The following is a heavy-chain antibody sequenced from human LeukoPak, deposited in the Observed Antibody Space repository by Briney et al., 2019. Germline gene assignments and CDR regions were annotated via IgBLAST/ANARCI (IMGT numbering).Heavy chain of an antibody. D-gene: IGHD4-17*01. CDR3: AGGSGDYSPDF. CDR1: GFTFSSCA. CDR2: IWYDGSNK. Sequence: GGSLRLSCAASGFTFSSCAMHWVRQAPGKGLEWVALIWYDGSNKYYEDSVKGRFTISRDNAKNTLYLQMNSLRAEDTAVYYCAGGSGDYSPDFWGQGTLVTVSS. J-gene: IGHJ4*02. V-gene: IGHV3-33*01.